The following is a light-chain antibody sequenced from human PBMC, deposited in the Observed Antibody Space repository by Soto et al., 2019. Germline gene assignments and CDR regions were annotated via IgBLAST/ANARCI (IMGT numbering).Light chain of an antibody. J-gene: IGKJ1*01. CDR1: QSVNSN. Sequence: EIGMTQSPATLSVSPGERATLSCRASQSVNSNLAWYQQKPGQAPRLLIYGASTRATGIPARFSGSGSGTEFTLTISSLQSEDFAVYYWQQYNNFWTFGQGTKVEIK. V-gene: IGKV3-15*01. CDR2: GAS. CDR3: QQYNNFWT.